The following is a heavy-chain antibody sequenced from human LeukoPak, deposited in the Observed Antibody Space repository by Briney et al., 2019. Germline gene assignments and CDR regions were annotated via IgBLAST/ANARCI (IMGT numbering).Heavy chain of an antibody. CDR2: FDPEDGET. V-gene: IGHV1-24*01. D-gene: IGHD3-9*01. CDR1: GYTLTELS. CDR3: ATGGDILTGYYFDY. Sequence: GASVKVSCKVSGYTLTELSMHWVRQAPGKGLEWMGGFDPEDGETIYAQKFQGRVTMTEDTSTDTAYMELSSLRSEDTAVYYCATGGDILTGYYFDYWGQGTLVTVSS. J-gene: IGHJ4*02.